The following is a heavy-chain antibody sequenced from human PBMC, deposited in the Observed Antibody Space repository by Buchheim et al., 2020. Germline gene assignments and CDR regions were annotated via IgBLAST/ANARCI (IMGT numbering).Heavy chain of an antibody. CDR3: TTDRGSYYFGSGSYRHGGPGFDP. CDR2: IKSKSDGGTI. V-gene: IGHV3-15*01. Sequence: EVQLVESGGGFVKPGGSLRLSCAASGFTFTDAWMSWVRQAPGKGLEWVGRIKSKSDGGTIDYAAPVKGRFTISRDDSRTMLFLQMNSLKTEDTALYYCTTDRGSYYFGSGSYRHGGPGFDPWGQGTL. J-gene: IGHJ5*02. CDR1: GFTFTDAW. D-gene: IGHD3-10*01.